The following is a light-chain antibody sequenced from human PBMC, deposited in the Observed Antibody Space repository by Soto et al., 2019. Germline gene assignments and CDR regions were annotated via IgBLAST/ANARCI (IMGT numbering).Light chain of an antibody. CDR1: QSVHTF. CDR3: HQRSNWPPDT. CDR2: GAS. J-gene: IGKJ5*01. V-gene: IGKV3-11*01. Sequence: IGLTKNKDTLSLSPGEGASLSCRASQSVHTFLAWYQQKPGQAPRLLIYGASTRATGVPARFSGSGSGTDFTLTISSLEPEDFAVYYCHQRSNWPPDTFGQLRLLEV.